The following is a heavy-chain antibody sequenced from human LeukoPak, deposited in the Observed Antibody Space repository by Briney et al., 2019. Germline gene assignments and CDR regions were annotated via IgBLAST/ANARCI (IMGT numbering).Heavy chain of an antibody. CDR2: IRQDGNEK. J-gene: IGHJ4*02. Sequence: HPSGTLSLTCGVSGGSISSSEWWSWVRQAPGKGLEWVANIRQDGNEKYYVDSVKGRFTISRDNPKNSLYLQMNSLRAEDTAIYYCARLRAAQTYDCWGQGTLVTVSS. CDR1: GGSISSSEW. V-gene: IGHV3-7*04. D-gene: IGHD6-13*01. CDR3: ARLRAAQTYDC.